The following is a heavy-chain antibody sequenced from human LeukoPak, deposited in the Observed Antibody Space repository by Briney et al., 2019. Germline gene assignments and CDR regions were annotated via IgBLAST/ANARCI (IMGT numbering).Heavy chain of an antibody. Sequence: SETLSLTCTVSGGSISSNSYYWGWIRQPPGKGLEWIGSVHYSGSTYYNPSLKSRVTISVDTSKNQFSLKLSSVTAADTAVYSCASYSSGWYNAFDIWGQGTMVTVSS. CDR1: GGSISSNSYY. V-gene: IGHV4-39*07. CDR2: VHYSGST. D-gene: IGHD6-19*01. J-gene: IGHJ3*02. CDR3: ASYSSGWYNAFDI.